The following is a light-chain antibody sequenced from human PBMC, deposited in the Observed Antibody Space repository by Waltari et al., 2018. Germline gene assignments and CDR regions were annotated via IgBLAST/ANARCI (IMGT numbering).Light chain of an antibody. CDR2: EVS. V-gene: IGLV2-8*01. Sequence: QSALTQPPSASGSPGQSVTISCPGTSSAVAGYNYVPWYQQHPGKAPNLMIYEVSKRPSGVPDRFSGSKSGNTASLTVSGLQAEDEADYYCSSYAGSNIFVFGTGTKVTVL. J-gene: IGLJ1*01. CDR3: SSYAGSNIFV. CDR1: SSAVAGYNY.